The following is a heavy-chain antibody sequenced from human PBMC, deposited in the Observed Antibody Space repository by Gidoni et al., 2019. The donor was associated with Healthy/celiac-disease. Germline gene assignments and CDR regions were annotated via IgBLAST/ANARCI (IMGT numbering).Heavy chain of an antibody. Sequence: QVQLVESGGGVVQPGRSLRLSCAASGFTFSSYGMHWVRQAPGKGLEWVAVISYDGSNKYYADSVKGRFTISRDNSKNTLYLQMNSLRAEDTAVYYCAKDLFMVRGANRLYYYGMDVWGQGTTVTVSS. CDR2: ISYDGSNK. CDR1: GFTFSSYG. J-gene: IGHJ6*02. V-gene: IGHV3-30*18. D-gene: IGHD3-10*01. CDR3: AKDLFMVRGANRLYYYGMDV.